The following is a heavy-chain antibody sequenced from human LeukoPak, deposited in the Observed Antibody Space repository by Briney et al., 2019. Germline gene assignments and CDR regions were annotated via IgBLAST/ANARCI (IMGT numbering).Heavy chain of an antibody. D-gene: IGHD3-22*01. Sequence: ASVKVSCTASGYTFTSYGISWVRQAPGQGLEWMGWISAYNGNTNYAQKLQGRVTMTTDTSTSTAYMELRSLRSDDTAVYYCARDGFDRDYYDSSFDYWGQGTLVTVSS. CDR2: ISAYNGNT. V-gene: IGHV1-18*01. CDR3: ARDGFDRDYYDSSFDY. J-gene: IGHJ4*02. CDR1: GYTFTSYG.